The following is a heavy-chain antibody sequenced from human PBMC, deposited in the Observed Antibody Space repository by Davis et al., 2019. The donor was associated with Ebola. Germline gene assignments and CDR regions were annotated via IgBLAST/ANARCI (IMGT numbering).Heavy chain of an antibody. V-gene: IGHV1-69*06. CDR2: IIPIFGTA. CDR3: ARDLTHYYYYYYGMDV. J-gene: IGHJ6*04. CDR1: GGTFSSYA. Sequence: SVKVSCKASGGTFSSYAISWVRQAPGQGLEWMGGIIPIFGTANYAQKFQGRVTITADKSTSTAYMELSSLRSEDTAVYYCARDLTHYYYYYYGMDVWGKGTTVTVSS.